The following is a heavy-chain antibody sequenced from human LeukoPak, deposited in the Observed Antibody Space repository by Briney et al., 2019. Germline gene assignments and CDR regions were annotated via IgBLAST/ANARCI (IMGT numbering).Heavy chain of an antibody. CDR1: GFTFSSYG. Sequence: PGGSLRLSCAASGFTFSSYGMRWFPQAPGKGLDWVAFIRHDGSDNYYPDSVKGRFTISRDNSKNMLHLQMNSLTAEDTALYYCAKDLTTVTTQADYWGQGTLVTVSS. D-gene: IGHD4-17*01. V-gene: IGHV3-30*02. CDR2: IRHDGSDN. J-gene: IGHJ4*02. CDR3: AKDLTTVTTQADY.